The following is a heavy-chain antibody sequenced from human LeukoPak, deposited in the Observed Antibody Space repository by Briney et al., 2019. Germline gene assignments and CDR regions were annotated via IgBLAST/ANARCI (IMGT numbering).Heavy chain of an antibody. Sequence: SVKVSCKASGFTFTSSAMQWVRQARGQRLEWIGWIVVGSGSTNYAQKFQERVTITRDMSTSTAYMELSSLRSEDTAVYYCAADGVTTVTTWGQGTLVTVSS. CDR2: IVVGSGST. CDR3: AADGVTTVTT. J-gene: IGHJ5*02. D-gene: IGHD4-17*01. CDR1: GFTFTSSA. V-gene: IGHV1-58*02.